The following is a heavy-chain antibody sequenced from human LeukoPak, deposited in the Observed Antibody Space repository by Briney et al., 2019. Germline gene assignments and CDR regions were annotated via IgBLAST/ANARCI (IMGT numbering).Heavy chain of an antibody. V-gene: IGHV3-23*01. D-gene: IGHD2-15*01. CDR3: AKDQEGKDIPNWFDP. J-gene: IGHJ5*02. Sequence: PGGSLRLSCAASGFTFSSYAMSWVRQAPGKGLEWVSAISGSGDSTYYADSVKGRFTISRDNSKNTLYLQMNSLRAEDTAVYYCAKDQEGKDIPNWFDPWGQGTLVTVSS. CDR2: ISGSGDST. CDR1: GFTFSSYA.